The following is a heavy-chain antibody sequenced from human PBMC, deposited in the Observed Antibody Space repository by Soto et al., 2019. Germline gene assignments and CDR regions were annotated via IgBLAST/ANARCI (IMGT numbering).Heavy chain of an antibody. CDR2: INHSGST. CDR3: ARFGDGYKIRTDY. D-gene: IGHD3-3*01. J-gene: IGHJ4*02. CDR1: GGSFSGYY. V-gene: IGHV4-34*01. Sequence: QVQLQQWGAGLLKPSETLSLTCAVYGGSFSGYYWSWIRQPPGKGLEWIGEINHSGSTNYNPSLKSRVTISVDTSKNQFSLKLSSVTAADTAMYYCARFGDGYKIRTDYWGQGTLVTVSS.